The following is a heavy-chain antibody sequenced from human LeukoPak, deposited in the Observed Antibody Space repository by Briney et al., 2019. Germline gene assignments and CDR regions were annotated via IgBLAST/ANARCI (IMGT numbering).Heavy chain of an antibody. J-gene: IGHJ5*02. CDR2: IYTSGST. Sequence: SQTLSLTCTVSGGSISSGSYYWSWIRQPAGKGLEWIGRIYTSGSTNYNPSLKSRVTMSVDTSKNQFSLKLSSVTAADTAVYYCARGPDIVVVPAADLNWFDPWGQGTLVTVSS. V-gene: IGHV4-61*02. D-gene: IGHD2-2*01. CDR3: ARGPDIVVVPAADLNWFDP. CDR1: GGSISSGSYY.